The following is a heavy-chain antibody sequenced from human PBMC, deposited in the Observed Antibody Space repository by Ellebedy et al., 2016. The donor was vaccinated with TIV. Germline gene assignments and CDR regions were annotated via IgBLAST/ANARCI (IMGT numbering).Heavy chain of an antibody. D-gene: IGHD6-19*01. V-gene: IGHV3-23*01. CDR2: INNGGNA. J-gene: IGHJ4*02. CDR3: AKDHPSFGWPVFEY. CDR1: GFSLRSYA. Sequence: GGSLRLXCAASGFSLRSYAMTWVRQAPGKGLEWVSSINNGGNAYYADPVKGRFTISRDTSKNTMSLQMNSLRADDTAIYYCAKDHPSFGWPVFEYWGQGTLVSVSS.